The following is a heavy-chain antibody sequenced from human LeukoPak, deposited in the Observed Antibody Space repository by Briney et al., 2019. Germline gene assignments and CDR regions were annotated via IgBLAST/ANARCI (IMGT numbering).Heavy chain of an antibody. CDR1: GFTFDDYA. J-gene: IGHJ6*02. CDR2: ISGDGGRT. V-gene: IGHV3-43*02. D-gene: IGHD2-15*01. CDR3: AKVLDCSGGSCYSYYYYGMDV. Sequence: GGSLRLSCAASGFTFDDYAMHWVRQAPGKGLEWVSLISGDGGRTYYADSVKGRFTISRDNSKNSLYLQMNSLRTEDTALYYCAKVLDCSGGSCYSYYYYGMDVWGQGTTVTVSS.